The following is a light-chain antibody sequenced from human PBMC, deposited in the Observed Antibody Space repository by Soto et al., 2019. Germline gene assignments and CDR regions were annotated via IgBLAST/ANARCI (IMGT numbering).Light chain of an antibody. CDR2: DVS. V-gene: IGLV2-14*01. CDR1: SSDVGGYNY. CDR3: SSYTRSSTYV. Sequence: QRSLTHAASGSGVAGRGSSIPSTRTSSDVGGYNYVSWYRQHPGRAPKLMIYDVSNWPSGVSNRFSGSKSGNTASLTISGLQAEDEADYYCSSYTRSSTYVFGTGTKVTVL. J-gene: IGLJ1*01.